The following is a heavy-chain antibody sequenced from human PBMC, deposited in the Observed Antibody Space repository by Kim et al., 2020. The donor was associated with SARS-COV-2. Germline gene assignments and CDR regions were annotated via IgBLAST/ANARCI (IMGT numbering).Heavy chain of an antibody. CDR1: GGSISSSSYY. Sequence: SETLSLTCTVSGGSISSSSYYWGWIRQPPGKGLEWIGSIYYSGSTYYNPSLKSRVTISVDTSKYHFSLKLSSVTAADTAVYYCARHLLIDYSLLGSSSWGVDYWGQGTLVTVSS. D-gene: IGHD6-6*01. V-gene: IGHV4-39*01. CDR3: ARHLLIDYSLLGSSSWGVDY. J-gene: IGHJ4*02. CDR2: IYYSGST.